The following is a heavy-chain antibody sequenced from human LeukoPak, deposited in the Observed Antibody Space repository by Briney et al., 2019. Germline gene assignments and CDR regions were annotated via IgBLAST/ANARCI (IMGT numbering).Heavy chain of an antibody. CDR3: ARDSKLTGTSFDS. D-gene: IGHD1-7*01. CDR1: GHMFADYY. V-gene: IGHV1-2*02. J-gene: IGHJ4*02. Sequence: ASVKVSCKASGHMFADYYIHWVRQAPGQGLEWMGWMSVDSGGTKYGQKFQGRVTMTRDTSISTAFMDLTRLRFDDTAVYYCARDSKLTGTSFDSWGQGTLVTVSS. CDR2: MSVDSGGT.